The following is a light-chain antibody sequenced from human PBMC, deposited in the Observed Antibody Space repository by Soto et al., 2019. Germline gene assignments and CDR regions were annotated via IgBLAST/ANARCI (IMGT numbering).Light chain of an antibody. CDR1: QSVRSSY. V-gene: IGKV3-20*01. CDR2: GGS. J-gene: IGKJ2*01. CDR3: RQYDWSPMYT. Sequence: VLTQSPGTLSLSPGERATLSCRASQSVRSSYLAWYQQKPGQAPRLLIYGGSNRATGIPDRFSGSGSGADFTLTISRLEPADSAVSFCRQYDWSPMYTFGQGTKLEIK.